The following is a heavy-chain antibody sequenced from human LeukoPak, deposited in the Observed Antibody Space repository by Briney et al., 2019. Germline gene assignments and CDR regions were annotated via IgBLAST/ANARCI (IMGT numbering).Heavy chain of an antibody. Sequence: PSETLSLTCTVSGGSISSYYWSWIRQPPGKGLEWIGYIYYSGSTNYNPSLKSRVTISVDTSKNQFSLKLSSVTAADTAVYYCARAVLGELSLDAFDIWGQGTMVTVSS. V-gene: IGHV4-59*01. CDR1: GGSISSYY. CDR2: IYYSGST. J-gene: IGHJ3*02. CDR3: ARAVLGELSLDAFDI. D-gene: IGHD3-16*02.